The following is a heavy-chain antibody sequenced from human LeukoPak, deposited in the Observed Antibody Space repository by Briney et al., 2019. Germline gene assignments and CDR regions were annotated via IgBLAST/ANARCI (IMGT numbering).Heavy chain of an antibody. D-gene: IGHD5-12*01. CDR3: ARTISKSYYYYGMDV. CDR2: VYYSGRT. Sequence: SETLSLTCTVSGGSISSYYWSWIRQPPGKGLEWIGYVYYSGRTNYNPSLKSRVTISVDTSKNQFSLKLSSVTAADTAVYYCARTISKSYYYYGMDVWGQGTTVTVSS. J-gene: IGHJ6*02. V-gene: IGHV4-59*01. CDR1: GGSISSYY.